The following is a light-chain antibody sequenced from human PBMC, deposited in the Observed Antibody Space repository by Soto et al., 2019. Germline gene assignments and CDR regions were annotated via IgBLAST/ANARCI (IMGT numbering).Light chain of an antibody. J-gene: IGLJ1*01. CDR1: NIGSKS. V-gene: IGLV3-21*04. CDR3: QVWDNKNAHPGYV. CDR2: DDS. Sequence: SYELTQPPSVSVAPGKTARITCGENNIGSKSVHWYQQKPGRAPVLVMYDDSDRPSGIPERFSGSNSGTTATLTISRVEVGDEADYYCQVWDNKNAHPGYVFGPGTKLTVL.